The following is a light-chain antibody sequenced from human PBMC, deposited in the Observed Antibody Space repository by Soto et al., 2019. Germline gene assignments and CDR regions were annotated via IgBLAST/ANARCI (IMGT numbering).Light chain of an antibody. CDR3: QVRDVWPS. Sequence: IVLTQSPVTLALSPGESAVLSCRASQSVSTSVAWYQHKVGQAPRLFIYDASKRAPGIPPRFTGSGSGTDFTLTISSLEHEDIAVYYCQVRDVWPSFGQGTKVEIK. CDR1: QSVSTS. V-gene: IGKV3-11*01. CDR2: DAS. J-gene: IGKJ1*01.